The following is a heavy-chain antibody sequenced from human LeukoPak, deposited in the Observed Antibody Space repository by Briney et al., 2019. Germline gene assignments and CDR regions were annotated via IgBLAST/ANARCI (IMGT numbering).Heavy chain of an antibody. Sequence: SETLSLTCTVSGGSISSYYWSWIRQPAGKGLEWIGRIYTSGSTNYNPSLKGRVTISVDTSKNQFSLKLSSVTAAGTAVYYCASGLIAARPLDYWGQGTLVTVSS. D-gene: IGHD6-6*01. J-gene: IGHJ4*02. CDR2: IYTSGST. CDR3: ASGLIAARPLDY. V-gene: IGHV4-4*07. CDR1: GGSISSYY.